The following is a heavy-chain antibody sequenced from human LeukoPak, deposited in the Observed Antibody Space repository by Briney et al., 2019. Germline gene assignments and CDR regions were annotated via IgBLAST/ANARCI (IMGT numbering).Heavy chain of an antibody. CDR3: ARVTSTKPFDY. J-gene: IGHJ4*02. CDR1: GGSFSGYY. V-gene: IGHV4-59*10. D-gene: IGHD2-2*01. Sequence: SETLSLTCAVYGGSFSGYYWSWIRQPAGKGLEWIGRIYTSGSTNYNPSLKSRVTISVDTSKNQFSLKLSSVTAADTAVYYCARVTSTKPFDYWGQGTLVTVSS. CDR2: IYTSGST.